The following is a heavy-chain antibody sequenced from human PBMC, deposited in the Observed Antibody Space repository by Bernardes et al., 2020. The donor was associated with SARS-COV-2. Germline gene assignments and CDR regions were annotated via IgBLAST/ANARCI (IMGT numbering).Heavy chain of an antibody. V-gene: IGHV4-4*07. J-gene: IGHJ4*02. CDR1: GGSIRSYY. CDR2: IYTSGST. D-gene: IGHD2-8*01. Sequence: SETLSLTCTVSGGSIRSYYWSWIRQPAGQGLEWIGRIYTSGSTNYNPSLKSRVTMSVDTSKNQFSLKLSSVTAADTAVYYCARDLGCTNGVCYPVDYWGQGTLVTGSA. CDR3: ARDLGCTNGVCYPVDY.